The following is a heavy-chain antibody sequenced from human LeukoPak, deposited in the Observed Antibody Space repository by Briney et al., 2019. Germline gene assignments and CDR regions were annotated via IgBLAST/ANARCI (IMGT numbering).Heavy chain of an antibody. J-gene: IGHJ4*02. V-gene: IGHV3-30*18. Sequence: GRSLRLSCAASGFTFSSYGMHWVRQAPGKGLEWVAVISYDGSNKYYADSVKGRFTISRDNSKNTLYLQMNSLRAEDTAVYYCAKKNDIAAAGTMEYWGQGTLVTVSS. D-gene: IGHD6-13*01. CDR3: AKKNDIAAAGTMEY. CDR2: ISYDGSNK. CDR1: GFTFSSYG.